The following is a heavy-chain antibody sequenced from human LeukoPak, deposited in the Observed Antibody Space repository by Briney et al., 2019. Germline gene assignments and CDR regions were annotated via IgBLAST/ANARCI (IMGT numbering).Heavy chain of an antibody. V-gene: IGHV4-61*02. CDR2: IYTSGST. Sequence: PSETLSLTCTVSGGSISSGSYYWSWIRQPAGKGLEWIGRIYTSGSTNYNPSLKSRVTISVDTSKNQFSLKLSSVTAADTAVYYCAREMLFISPDYYYYYYMDVWGKGTTVTVSS. CDR3: AREMLFISPDYYYYYYMDV. J-gene: IGHJ6*03. D-gene: IGHD3/OR15-3a*01. CDR1: GGSISSGSYY.